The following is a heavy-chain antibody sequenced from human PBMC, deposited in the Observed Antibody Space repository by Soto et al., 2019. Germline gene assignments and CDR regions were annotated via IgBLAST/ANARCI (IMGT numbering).Heavy chain of an antibody. Sequence: EVQVVESGGGLVQPGGSLRLSCAASGFTFSNYWMNWVRQAPGKGLEWVADIKQDGSVRSYVDSVKGRFTISRDNAKNSLYPQMDSLRAEDTAVYYCVRSVTRESVWGKGATVTVSS. CDR2: IKQDGSVR. J-gene: IGHJ6*04. CDR3: VRSVTRESV. V-gene: IGHV3-7*05. D-gene: IGHD2-2*01. CDR1: GFTFSNYW.